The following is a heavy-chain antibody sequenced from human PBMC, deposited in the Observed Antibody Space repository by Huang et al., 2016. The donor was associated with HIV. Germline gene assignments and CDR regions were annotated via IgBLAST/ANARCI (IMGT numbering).Heavy chain of an antibody. CDR3: ARAPATHSVFFY. CDR2: IAYRGSS. V-gene: IGHV4-30-4*01. D-gene: IGHD3-3*01. CDR1: GDSIRSGGYY. J-gene: IGHJ4*02. Sequence: QVQLQESGPGLVKPSQTLSLTCTVCGDSIRSGGYYWTWIRQSHAKGLEWIGDIAYRGSSDYNPSLKSRVSISSDAFKNRVSLKLKSVTVADTAVYYCARAPATHSVFFYWGQGTLVTVSA.